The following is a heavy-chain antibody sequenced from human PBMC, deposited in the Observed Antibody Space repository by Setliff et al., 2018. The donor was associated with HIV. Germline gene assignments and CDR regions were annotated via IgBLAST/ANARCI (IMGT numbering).Heavy chain of an antibody. J-gene: IGHJ6*03. V-gene: IGHV3-30*04. CDR3: ARDGGGGLRDYYYYYMDV. CDR2: ISFAGKSK. CDR1: GFTFSSYA. Sequence: LRLSCAASGFTFSSYAIHCVRQAPGRGLEWVAVISFAGKSKYYADSVRGRFTISRDDSKNTLYLQMNSLRAEDTAMYYCARDGGGGLRDYYYYYMDVWGKGTTVTVSS. D-gene: IGHD4-17*01.